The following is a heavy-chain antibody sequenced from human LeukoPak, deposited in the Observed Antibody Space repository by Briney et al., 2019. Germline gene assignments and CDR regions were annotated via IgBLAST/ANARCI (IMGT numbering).Heavy chain of an antibody. J-gene: IGHJ4*02. D-gene: IGHD1-1*01. Sequence: SQTLSLTCAISGDSVSSKSASWNWIRQSPSRGLEWLGRTYYRSKWYNEYAVSVKSRITINPDTSKNQFSMQLSSVTPEGTAIYYCARAGGTFDNWGQGTLVTVSS. CDR1: GDSVSSKSAS. V-gene: IGHV6-1*01. CDR3: ARAGGTFDN. CDR2: TYYRSKWYN.